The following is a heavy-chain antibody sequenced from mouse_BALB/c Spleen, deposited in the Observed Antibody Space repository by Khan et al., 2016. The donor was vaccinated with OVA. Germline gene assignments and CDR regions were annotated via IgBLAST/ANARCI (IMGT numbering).Heavy chain of an antibody. CDR1: GYIFTSYW. D-gene: IGHD3-2*02. CDR3: AREEAFDYFDY. V-gene: IGHV1-76*01. J-gene: IGHJ2*01. Sequence: QVQLKQSGAELVRPGASVKLSCKTSGYIFTSYWIPWVNQRSGQGLEWIARIYPGTDNSYYSEKLKDKATLTADKSSSTSYMKLSSLKSEDSAVFFCAREEAFDYFDYWGQGTTVTVSS. CDR2: IYPGTDNS.